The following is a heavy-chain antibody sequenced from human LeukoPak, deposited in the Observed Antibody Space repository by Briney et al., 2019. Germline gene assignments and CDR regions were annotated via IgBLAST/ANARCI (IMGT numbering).Heavy chain of an antibody. Sequence: SETLSLTCAVYGGSFSGYYWSWIRQPPGKGLEWIGEINDSGSTNYNPSLKSRVTISVDTSTIQFSLTLPSLTAPDTAVYYSATALVRGSSYGAKYYFDYWGQGTLVTVSS. CDR2: INDSGST. D-gene: IGHD5-18*01. CDR3: ATALVRGSSYGAKYYFDY. CDR1: GGSFSGYY. J-gene: IGHJ4*02. V-gene: IGHV4-34*01.